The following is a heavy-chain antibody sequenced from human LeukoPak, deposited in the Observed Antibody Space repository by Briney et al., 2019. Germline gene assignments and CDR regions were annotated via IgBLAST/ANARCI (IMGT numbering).Heavy chain of an antibody. J-gene: IGHJ4*02. V-gene: IGHV4-31*03. CDR1: GGSISSGGYY. Sequence: SETLSLTCTVSGGSISSGGYYWSWIRQHPGKGLGWIVYIYYSGSTYYNPSLKSRVTISVDTSKNQFSLKLSSVTAADTAVYYCARKLMATIYYFDYWGQGTLVTVSS. CDR2: IYYSGST. CDR3: ARKLMATIYYFDY. D-gene: IGHD5-24*01.